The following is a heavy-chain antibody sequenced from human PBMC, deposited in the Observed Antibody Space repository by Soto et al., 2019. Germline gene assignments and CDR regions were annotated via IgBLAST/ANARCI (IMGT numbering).Heavy chain of an antibody. D-gene: IGHD3-22*01. J-gene: IGHJ1*01. CDR1: GGSISSGDYY. CDR3: ARAKIVVVNWYFQH. Sequence: SETLSLTCTVSGGSISSGDYYWSWIRQPPGKGLEWIGYIYYSGSTYYNPSLKSRVTISVDTSKNQFSLKLSSVTAADTAVYYCARAKIVVVNWYFQHWGQGTLVTVSS. CDR2: IYYSGST. V-gene: IGHV4-30-4*01.